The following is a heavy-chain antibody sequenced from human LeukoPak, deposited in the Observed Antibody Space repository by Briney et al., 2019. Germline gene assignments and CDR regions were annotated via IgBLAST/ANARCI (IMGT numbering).Heavy chain of an antibody. J-gene: IGHJ4*02. CDR1: GLTFSDYY. CDR3: ARGSQYSSSWYRWGQINDY. CDR2: ISISGFTF. V-gene: IGHV3-11*04. Sequence: GGSLTLSCAASGLTFSDYYMNWVRQTPEKGLEWVAYISISGFTFYYADSVKGRFTISRDNSKNTLYLQMNSLRAEDTAVYYCARGSQYSSSWYRWGQINDYWGQGTLVTVSS. D-gene: IGHD6-13*01.